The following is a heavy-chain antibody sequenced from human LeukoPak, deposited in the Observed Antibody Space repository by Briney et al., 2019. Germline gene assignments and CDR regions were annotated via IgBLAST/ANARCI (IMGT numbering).Heavy chain of an antibody. CDR1: GFTFSSYW. D-gene: IGHD3-16*01. Sequence: PGGSLRLSCAASGFTFSSYWMHWVRQAPGKGLVWVSRINSDGSSTSYADSVKGRFTISRDNAKNTLYLQMNSLRAEDTAFYYCARRMGAYYYMDVWGTGTTVTVSS. J-gene: IGHJ6*03. CDR2: INSDGSST. V-gene: IGHV3-74*01. CDR3: ARRMGAYYYMDV.